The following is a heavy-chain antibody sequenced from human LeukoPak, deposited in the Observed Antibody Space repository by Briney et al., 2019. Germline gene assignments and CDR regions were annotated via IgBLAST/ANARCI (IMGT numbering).Heavy chain of an antibody. CDR3: VREGGTSSWYFRGFDY. D-gene: IGHD6-13*01. V-gene: IGHV3-74*01. CDR1: GFTFSTYW. J-gene: IGHJ4*02. CDR2: INPDGSST. Sequence: GGSLRLSCAASGFTFSTYWMHWVRQVPGKGLVWVSRINPDGSSTHYADSVRGRFTISRDNAENTLYVQMNTLRAEDTAMYYCVREGGTSSWYFRGFDYWGQGTLVTVSS.